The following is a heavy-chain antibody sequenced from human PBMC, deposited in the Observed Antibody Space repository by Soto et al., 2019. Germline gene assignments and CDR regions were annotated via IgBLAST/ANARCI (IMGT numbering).Heavy chain of an antibody. V-gene: IGHV4-59*01. Sequence: PSETLSLTCTVSGGSISSYYWSWIRQPPGKGLEWIGYIYYSGSTNYNPSLKSRVTISVDTSKNQFSLKLSSVTAADTAVYYCARGAAGLNYYYYYGMDVWGQGXTVTVSS. CDR2: IYYSGST. CDR3: ARGAAGLNYYYYYGMDV. D-gene: IGHD6-13*01. CDR1: GGSISSYY. J-gene: IGHJ6*02.